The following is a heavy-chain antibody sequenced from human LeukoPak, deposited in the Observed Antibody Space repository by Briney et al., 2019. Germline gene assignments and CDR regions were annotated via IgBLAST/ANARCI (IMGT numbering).Heavy chain of an antibody. Sequence: SETLSLTCTVSGGSIDTSLYYWAWIRQSPGKGLEWIASVYYTGSTYYNPSLKRRVTMSVDTSKNQFSLKMNSVTAADTAVYYCARHYDFWSGYVDDAFDLWGQGTVVTASS. V-gene: IGHV4-39*01. CDR2: VYYTGST. CDR1: GGSIDTSLYY. CDR3: ARHYDFWSGYVDDAFDL. J-gene: IGHJ3*01. D-gene: IGHD3-3*01.